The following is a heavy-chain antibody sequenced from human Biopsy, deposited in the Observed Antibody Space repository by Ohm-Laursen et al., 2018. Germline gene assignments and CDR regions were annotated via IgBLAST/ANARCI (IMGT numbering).Heavy chain of an antibody. CDR3: ARLFRLDDYWNDDPPDGFDV. D-gene: IGHD3-3*01. V-gene: IGHV4-61*08. Sequence: SDTLSLTCTVSGGSIGGSGDYWSWIRQPPGKGLEWIGYISDTGTTNYNPSLRGRVAMSVDTSKNRFSLQLTSVTAADTAMFFCARLFRLDDYWNDDPPDGFDVWGQGTMVTVSS. CDR1: GGSIGGSGDY. J-gene: IGHJ3*01. CDR2: ISDTGTT.